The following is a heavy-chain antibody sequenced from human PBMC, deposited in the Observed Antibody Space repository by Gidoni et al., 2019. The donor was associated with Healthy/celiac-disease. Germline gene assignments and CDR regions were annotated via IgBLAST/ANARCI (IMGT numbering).Heavy chain of an antibody. CDR2: IYYSGST. CDR1: GGSISSYY. J-gene: IGHJ4*02. Sequence: QVQLQESGPGLVKPSETLSLTCTVSGGSISSYYWSWIRQPPGKGLEWIGYIYYSGSTNYNPSLKSRVTISVDTSKNQFSLKLSSVTAADTAVYYCARDVFKSRGGNPGLGYWGQGTLVTVSS. V-gene: IGHV4-59*01. CDR3: ARDVFKSRGGNPGLGY. D-gene: IGHD2-15*01.